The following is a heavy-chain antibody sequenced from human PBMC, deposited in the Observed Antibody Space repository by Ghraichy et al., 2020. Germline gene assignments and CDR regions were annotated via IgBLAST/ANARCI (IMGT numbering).Heavy chain of an antibody. J-gene: IGHJ6*02. V-gene: IGHV3-11*06. CDR2: ISSTSIYT. CDR1: GFTFSDYY. CDR3: ARCLHGEEHGMDV. Sequence: LSLTCAASGFTFSDYYMSWIRQAPGKGLVWVSYISSTSIYTNDSDSVQGRFTISRDNSKNSLYLQMNSLRAEDTAGYYCARCLHGEEHGMDVWGQGTTVTVSS. D-gene: IGHD3-10*01.